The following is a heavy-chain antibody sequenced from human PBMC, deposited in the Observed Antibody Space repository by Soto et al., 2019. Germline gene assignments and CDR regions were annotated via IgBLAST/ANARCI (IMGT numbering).Heavy chain of an antibody. CDR2: IYPGDSDT. CDR3: ARLLVPQRNYYSGMDV. J-gene: IGHJ6*02. CDR1: GYSFTSYW. Sequence: PGESLKISCKGSGYSFTSYWIGWVRQMPEKGLEWMGIIYPGDSDTRYSPSFQGQVTISADKSISTAYLQWSSLEASDTAMYYCARLLVPQRNYYSGMDVWGQGTTVTVSS. V-gene: IGHV5-51*01. D-gene: IGHD2-2*01.